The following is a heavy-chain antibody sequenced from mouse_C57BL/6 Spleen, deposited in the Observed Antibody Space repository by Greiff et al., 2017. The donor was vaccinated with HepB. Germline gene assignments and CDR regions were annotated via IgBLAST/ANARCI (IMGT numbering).Heavy chain of an antibody. CDR3: TGCWAAWFAY. D-gene: IGHD4-1*01. V-gene: IGHV6-3*01. J-gene: IGHJ3*01. Sequence: EVQLQESGGGLVQPGGSMKLSCVASGFTFSNYWMNWVRQSPEKGLEWVAQIRLKSDNYATHYAESVKGRFTISRDDSKSSVYLQMNNLRAEDTGIYYCTGCWAAWFAYWGQGTLVTVSA. CDR2: IRLKSDNYAT. CDR1: GFTFSNYW.